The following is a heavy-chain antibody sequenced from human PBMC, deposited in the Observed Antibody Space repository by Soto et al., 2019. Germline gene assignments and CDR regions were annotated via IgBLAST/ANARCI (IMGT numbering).Heavy chain of an antibody. D-gene: IGHD2-8*01. Sequence: ASVKVSCKASGYTFTSYDINWVRQATGQGLEWMGWMNPNNGNTDYAQKFQGRVTMTRNTSITTAYMELSSLRSEDTAVYYCARGPRYCTNGVCYTTGGGSYYYWGQGTLVTVSS. CDR2: MNPNNGNT. J-gene: IGHJ4*02. CDR1: GYTFTSYD. CDR3: ARGPRYCTNGVCYTTGGGSYYY. V-gene: IGHV1-8*01.